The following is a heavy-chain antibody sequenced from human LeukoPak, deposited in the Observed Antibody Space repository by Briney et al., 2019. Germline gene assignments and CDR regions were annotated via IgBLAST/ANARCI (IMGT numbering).Heavy chain of an antibody. D-gene: IGHD3-10*01. CDR3: LWSGVYDAFDI. Sequence: PLGSLRLSCAASGFTVSSNYMSWVRQAPGKGLEWVSVIYSGGSTYYADSVKGRFTISRDNSKNTLYLQMNSLRAEDTAVYYCLWSGVYDAFDIWGQGTMVTVSS. J-gene: IGHJ3*02. CDR2: IYSGGST. V-gene: IGHV3-53*01. CDR1: GFTVSSNY.